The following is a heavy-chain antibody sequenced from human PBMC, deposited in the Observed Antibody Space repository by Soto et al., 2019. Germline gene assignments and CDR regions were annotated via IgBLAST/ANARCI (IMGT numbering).Heavy chain of an antibody. J-gene: IGHJ5*02. Sequence: QVQLQQWGAGLLKPSETLSLTCAVYGGSFSGYYWSWIRQPPGKGLEWIGEINHSGSTNYNPSLKGRVTITVEPSKNPFSLQLSSVAAADTAVYYCAGYCRSTSCYAGNRFDPWGQGTLVTVSS. D-gene: IGHD2-2*01. CDR1: GGSFSGYY. CDR2: INHSGST. V-gene: IGHV4-34*01. CDR3: AGYCRSTSCYAGNRFDP.